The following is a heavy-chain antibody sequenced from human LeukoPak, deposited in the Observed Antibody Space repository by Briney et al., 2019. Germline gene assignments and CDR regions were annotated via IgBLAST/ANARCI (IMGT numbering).Heavy chain of an antibody. V-gene: IGHV4-59*01. CDR1: GGSLSTYY. CDR2: IYYSGST. Sequence: SETLSLTCTVSGGSLSTYYWSWIRQPPGKGLEWVGYIYYSGSTNYNPSLKSRVTISVDTSKNLFSLKLSSVTAADTAIYYCARASGGYYNNWFDPWGQGTLVTVSS. D-gene: IGHD3-22*01. CDR3: ARASGGYYNNWFDP. J-gene: IGHJ5*02.